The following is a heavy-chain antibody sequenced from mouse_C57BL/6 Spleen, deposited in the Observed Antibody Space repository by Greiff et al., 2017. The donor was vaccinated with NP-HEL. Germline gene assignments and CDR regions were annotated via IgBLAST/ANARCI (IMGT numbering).Heavy chain of an antibody. Sequence: EVQLQQSGPGLVKPSQSLSLTCSVTGYSITSGYYWNWIRKFPGNKLEWMGYISYDGSNNYNPSLKNRISITRDTSKNQFFLKLNSVTTEDTATYYCASHYGSSYDYFDYWGQGTTLTVSS. CDR3: ASHYGSSYDYFDY. D-gene: IGHD1-1*01. V-gene: IGHV3-6*01. CDR2: ISYDGSN. CDR1: GYSITSGYY. J-gene: IGHJ2*01.